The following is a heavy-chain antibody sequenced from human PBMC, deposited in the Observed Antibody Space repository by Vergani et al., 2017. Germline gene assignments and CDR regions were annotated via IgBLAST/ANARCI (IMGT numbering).Heavy chain of an antibody. D-gene: IGHD1-1*01. CDR2: IYPADSDT. CDR3: ARHTTYTDS. CDR1: EYSFGNYW. J-gene: IGHJ4*02. V-gene: IGHV5-51*01. Sequence: EVQLVQSGAEVKKPGESLKISCKGSEYSFGNYWIGWVRQMPGKGLEWMGIIYPADSDTRYSPSFQGQVTISADKSISTASLQWYSLKASDTALYYCARHTTYTDSWGQGTLVTVSS.